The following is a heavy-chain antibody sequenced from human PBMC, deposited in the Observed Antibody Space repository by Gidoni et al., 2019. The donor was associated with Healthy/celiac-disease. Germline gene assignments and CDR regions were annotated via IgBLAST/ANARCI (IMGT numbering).Heavy chain of an antibody. CDR2: IRWDGGST. CDR3: AKERYMGIAVAGRWGHFDY. J-gene: IGHJ4*02. V-gene: IGHV3-43*01. CDR1: GFTFDDYT. Sequence: EVQLVASGGVVVQPGGSLRLSCAASGFTFDDYTMHWVRQAPGKGLEWVSLIRWDGGSTYYADSVKGRFTISRDNSKNSLYLQMNSLRTEDTALYYCAKERYMGIAVAGRWGHFDYWGQGTLVTVSS. D-gene: IGHD6-19*01.